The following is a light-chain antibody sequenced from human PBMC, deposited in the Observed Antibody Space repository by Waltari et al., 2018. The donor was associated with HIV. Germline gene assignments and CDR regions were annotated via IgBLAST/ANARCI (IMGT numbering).Light chain of an antibody. CDR1: SSDVGSYTL. CDR2: EVS. V-gene: IGLV2-23*02. CDR3: CSYAGSSV. J-gene: IGLJ1*01. Sequence: QSALTQPASVSGSPGQSITISCTGTSSDVGSYTLVSWYQQHPGKAPKLMIYEVSKRPSGVSNRFSGSKSGNTASLTISGLQAEDEADYYCCSYAGSSVFGTGTKVTVL.